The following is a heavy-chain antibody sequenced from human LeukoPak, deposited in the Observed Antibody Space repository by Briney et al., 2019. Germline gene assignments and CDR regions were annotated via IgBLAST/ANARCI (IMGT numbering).Heavy chain of an antibody. Sequence: SETLSLTCTVSGGSISSDYWSWIRQPPGKGLEWIGYIYTSGSTNYNPSLKSRVTISVDTSKNQFSLKLSSVTAADTAVYYCARRRSRHDAFDIWGQGTMVTVSS. CDR1: GGSISSDY. CDR3: ARRRSRHDAFDI. J-gene: IGHJ3*02. V-gene: IGHV4-4*09. CDR2: IYTSGST.